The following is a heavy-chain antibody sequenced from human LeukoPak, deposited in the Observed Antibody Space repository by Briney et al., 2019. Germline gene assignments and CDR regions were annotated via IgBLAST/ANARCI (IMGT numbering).Heavy chain of an antibody. J-gene: IGHJ1*01. V-gene: IGHV3-7*01. CDR2: IKTDGSEK. CDR3: ATYSSLNRREFQF. D-gene: IGHD3-22*01. CDR1: GFTFSNYW. Sequence: GGSLRLSCEGSGFTFSNYWMGWVRQAPGKGLQWVANIKTDGSEKYYVDSVKGRFTIFRDNAKNSLYLQMNSLRAEDTAVYYCATYSSLNRREFQFWGQGTLLTVSS.